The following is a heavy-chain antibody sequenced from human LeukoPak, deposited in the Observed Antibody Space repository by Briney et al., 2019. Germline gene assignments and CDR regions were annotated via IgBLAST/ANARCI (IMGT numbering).Heavy chain of an antibody. CDR1: GYTFTGYY. CDR3: ARGWGIAAAGLYFEY. J-gene: IGHJ4*02. CDR2: INPNSGGT. D-gene: IGHD6-13*01. Sequence: GASVKVSCKASGYTFTGYYMHWVRQAPGQGLEWMGWINPNSGGTNYAQKFQGRVTMTRDTSISTAYMELSRLRSDDTAVYYCARGWGIAAAGLYFEYWGQGTLVTVSS. V-gene: IGHV1-2*02.